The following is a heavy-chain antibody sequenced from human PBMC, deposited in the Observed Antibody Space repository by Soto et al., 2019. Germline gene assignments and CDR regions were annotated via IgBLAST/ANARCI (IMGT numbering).Heavy chain of an antibody. CDR1: GFTFSTYG. CDR2: IWYDGSNK. D-gene: IGHD5-12*01. J-gene: IGHJ6*02. CDR3: ARDDSTGYSGYEYLHYYDDLDV. Sequence: QVQLVESGGGVVQPGRSLTLSCAASGFTFSTYGMHWVRQSPGKGLEWVGIIWYDGSNKYYADSVKGRFTISRDNSKNTVYLQIKSLRAEDTGVYYCARDDSTGYSGYEYLHYYDDLDVWGQGTPVTVSS. V-gene: IGHV3-33*01.